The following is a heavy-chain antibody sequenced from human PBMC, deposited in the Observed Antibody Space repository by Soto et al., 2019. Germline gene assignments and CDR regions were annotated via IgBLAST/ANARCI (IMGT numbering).Heavy chain of an antibody. Sequence: QVQLVESGGGVVQPGRSLRLSCAASGFTFSSYGMHWVRQAPGKGLEWVAVISYDGSNKYYADSVKGRFTISRDNSKNTLYLQMNSLRAEETAVYYCAKDDMTTLGYWGQGTLVTVSS. CDR1: GFTFSSYG. CDR3: AKDDMTTLGY. J-gene: IGHJ4*02. V-gene: IGHV3-30*18. CDR2: ISYDGSNK. D-gene: IGHD3-16*01.